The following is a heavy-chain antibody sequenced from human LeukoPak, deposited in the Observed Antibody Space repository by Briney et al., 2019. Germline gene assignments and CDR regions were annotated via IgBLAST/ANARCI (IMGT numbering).Heavy chain of an antibody. CDR3: AKDYRYGDSPVTGIDY. V-gene: IGHV3-30*18. CDR1: GFTFSSYG. D-gene: IGHD4-17*01. Sequence: GRSLRLSCAASGFTFSSYGMHWVRQAPGKGLEWVAVISYDGSNKYYADSVKGRFTISRDNSKNTLYLQMNCLRAEDTAVYYCAKDYRYGDSPVTGIDYWGQGTLVTVSS. CDR2: ISYDGSNK. J-gene: IGHJ4*02.